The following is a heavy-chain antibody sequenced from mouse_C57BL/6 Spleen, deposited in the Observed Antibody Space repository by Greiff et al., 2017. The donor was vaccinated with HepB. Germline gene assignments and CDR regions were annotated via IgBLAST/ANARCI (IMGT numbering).Heavy chain of an antibody. CDR3: ARSTAQAYFDY. CDR1: GYTFTDYY. V-gene: IGHV1-26*01. Sequence: EVQLQQSGPELVKPGASVKISCKASGYTFTDYYMNWVKQSHGKSLEWIGDINPNNGGTSYNQKFKGKATLTVDKSSSTAYMELRSLTSEDSAVYYCARSTAQAYFDYWGQGTTLTVSS. J-gene: IGHJ2*01. CDR2: INPNNGGT. D-gene: IGHD3-2*02.